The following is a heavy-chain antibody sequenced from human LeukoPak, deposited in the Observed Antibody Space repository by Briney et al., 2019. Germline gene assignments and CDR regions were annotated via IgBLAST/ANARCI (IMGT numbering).Heavy chain of an antibody. J-gene: IGHJ4*02. CDR2: IYSGGST. V-gene: IGHV3-66*02. D-gene: IGHD3-3*01. Sequence: GGSLRLSCAASGFTVSSNYMSWVRQAPGKGLEWFSVIYSGGSTYYADSVKGRFTISRDNSKNTLYLQMNSLRAEDTAVYYCATNYDFWSGYYMEFDYWGQGTLVTVSS. CDR3: ATNYDFWSGYYMEFDY. CDR1: GFTVSSNY.